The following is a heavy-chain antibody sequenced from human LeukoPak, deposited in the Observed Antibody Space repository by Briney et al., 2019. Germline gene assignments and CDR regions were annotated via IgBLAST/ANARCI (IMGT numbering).Heavy chain of an antibody. J-gene: IGHJ4*02. CDR1: GGSFSAYY. Sequence: SETLSLTCAVYGGSFSAYYWGWIRQPPGQGLEWIGEVNHSGRTNYNPSLKSRVTISVDMSKNQFSLRLSPVTAADTAVYYCARLPPQYVFFDFWGQGTLVTVSS. CDR2: VNHSGRT. V-gene: IGHV4-34*01. CDR3: ARLPPQYVFFDF. D-gene: IGHD4-11*01.